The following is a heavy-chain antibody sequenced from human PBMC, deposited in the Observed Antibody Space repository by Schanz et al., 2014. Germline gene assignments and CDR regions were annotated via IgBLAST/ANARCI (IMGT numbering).Heavy chain of an antibody. Sequence: EVQLVESGGGLVQPGGSLRLSCAASGFTFSGYWMSWVRQAPGEGLVWVSAISGSGGSTYYADSVKGRFTISRDNSKNTLYLQMNSLRAEDTAIYFCARDEGRDGYNLAFDVWGQGTLVTVSS. V-gene: IGHV3-23*04. D-gene: IGHD5-12*01. CDR2: ISGSGGST. CDR1: GFTFSGYW. J-gene: IGHJ3*01. CDR3: ARDEGRDGYNLAFDV.